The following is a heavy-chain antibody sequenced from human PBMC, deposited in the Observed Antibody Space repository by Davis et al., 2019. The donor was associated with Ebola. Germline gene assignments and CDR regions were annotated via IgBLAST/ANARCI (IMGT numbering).Heavy chain of an antibody. J-gene: IGHJ6*03. CDR1: GFTFSTYG. V-gene: IGHV3-33*08. Sequence: GESLKISCAASGFTFSTYGMHWVRQAPGKGLEWVAVVSSDGGDKYYEDSVKGRFTISRDNSKNTLYLQMNSLRAEDTAVYYCVRDFTMFRGVIPYMDVWGKGTTVTVSS. D-gene: IGHD3-10*01. CDR3: VRDFTMFRGVIPYMDV. CDR2: VSSDGGDK.